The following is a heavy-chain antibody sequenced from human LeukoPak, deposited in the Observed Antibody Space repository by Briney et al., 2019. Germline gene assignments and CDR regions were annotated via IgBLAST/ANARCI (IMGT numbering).Heavy chain of an antibody. CDR3: ARDRSNDFHFDY. CDR2: IYYSGST. J-gene: IGHJ4*02. V-gene: IGHV4-31*11. CDR1: GGSFSGYY. D-gene: IGHD2-21*02. Sequence: SETLSLTCAVYGGSFSGYYWSWIRQHPGKGLEWIGYIYYSGSTYYNPSLKSRVTISVDTSKNQFSLKLSSVTAADTAVYYCARDRSNDFHFDYWGQGTLVTVSS.